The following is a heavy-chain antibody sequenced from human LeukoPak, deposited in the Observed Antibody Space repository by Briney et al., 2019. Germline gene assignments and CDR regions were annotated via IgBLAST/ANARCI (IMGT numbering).Heavy chain of an antibody. CDR3: ARGPDLLWFGELLSNWFDP. D-gene: IGHD3-10*01. J-gene: IGHJ5*02. CDR2: IYTSGST. CDR1: GGSISSYY. Sequence: SETLSLTCTVSGGSISSYYWSWIRQPAGKGLEWIGRIYTSGSTNYNPSLKSRVTMSVDTSKNQFSLKLSSVTAADTAVYYCARGPDLLWFGELLSNWFDPWGQGTLVTVSS. V-gene: IGHV4-4*07.